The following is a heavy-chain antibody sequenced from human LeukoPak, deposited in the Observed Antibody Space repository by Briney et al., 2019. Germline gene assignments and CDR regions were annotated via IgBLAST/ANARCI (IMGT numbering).Heavy chain of an antibody. CDR2: IRGKENSFAT. CDR3: TRHELGEPGDY. Sequence: GGSLRLSCAASGFIFSDSAIHWVRQASGKGLEWVGRIRGKENSFATAYGASVQGRFTISTDESKNTAYLQMNSLKIEDTALYYCTRHELGEPGDYWGQGTLVTVSS. J-gene: IGHJ4*02. V-gene: IGHV3-73*01. CDR1: GFIFSDSA. D-gene: IGHD1-26*01.